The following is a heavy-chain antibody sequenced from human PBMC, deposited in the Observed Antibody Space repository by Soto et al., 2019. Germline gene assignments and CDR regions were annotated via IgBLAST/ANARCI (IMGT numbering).Heavy chain of an antibody. J-gene: IGHJ4*02. CDR3: ARRNYGEEGYFFDF. V-gene: IGHV4-59*08. CDR2: IYDSGTT. D-gene: IGHD4-17*01. CDR1: GGSITGYY. Sequence: QVQLRESGPGLVRPSETLSLTCTVSGGSITGYYWSWIRQPPGKVLEGIGYIYDSGTTTYNAALKSRVTISADTSKNQFSLNLRSVTAADTAVYYCARRNYGEEGYFFDFWGQGLLVTVSS.